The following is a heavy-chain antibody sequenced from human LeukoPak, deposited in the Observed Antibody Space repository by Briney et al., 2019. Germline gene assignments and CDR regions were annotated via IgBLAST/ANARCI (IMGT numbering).Heavy chain of an antibody. CDR2: IYYSGST. V-gene: IGHV4-59*01. CDR1: GGSISSYY. D-gene: IGHD3-10*01. Sequence: SETLSLTCTVSGGSISSYYWSWIRQPPGKGLEWIGYIYYSGSTNYNPSLKSRVTISVDTSKNQFSLELSSVTAADTAVYYCARRGVRGWFDPWGQGTLVTVSS. J-gene: IGHJ5*02. CDR3: ARRGVRGWFDP.